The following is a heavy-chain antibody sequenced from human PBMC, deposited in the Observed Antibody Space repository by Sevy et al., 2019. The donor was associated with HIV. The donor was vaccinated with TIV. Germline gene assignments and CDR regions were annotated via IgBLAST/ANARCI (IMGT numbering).Heavy chain of an antibody. Sequence: SETLSLTCTVSGGSISSSSYYWGWIRQPPGKGLEWIGSIYYSGSTYYNPSLKSRVTISADTSKNQFSLKLSSVTAADTAVYYCVSNDPGGSSPFDYWGQGTLVTVSS. D-gene: IGHD6-6*01. J-gene: IGHJ4*02. CDR1: GGSISSSSYY. V-gene: IGHV4-39*01. CDR3: VSNDPGGSSPFDY. CDR2: IYYSGST.